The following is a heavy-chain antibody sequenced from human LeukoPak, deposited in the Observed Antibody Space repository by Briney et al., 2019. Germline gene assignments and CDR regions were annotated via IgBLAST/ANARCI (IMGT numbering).Heavy chain of an antibody. J-gene: IGHJ6*03. CDR2: MNPNSGNK. CDR3: ARGGTGYCSSTSCYYFQDYYYYMDV. Sequence: ASVKVSCKASGYTFTSYDISWVRQATGQGLEWMGWMNPNSGNKGYAQKFQGRVTMTRNTSISTAYMELSSLRSEDTAVYYCARGGTGYCSSTSCYYFQDYYYYMDVWGKGTTVTISS. V-gene: IGHV1-8*01. CDR1: GYTFTSYD. D-gene: IGHD2-2*01.